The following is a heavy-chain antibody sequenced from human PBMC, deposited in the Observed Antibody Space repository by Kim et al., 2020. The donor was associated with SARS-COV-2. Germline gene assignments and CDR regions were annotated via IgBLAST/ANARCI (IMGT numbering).Heavy chain of an antibody. J-gene: IGHJ6*02. Sequence: SETLSLTCTVSGGSISSGGYYWIWIRQHPGKGLEWIGYIYYSGSTYYNPSLKSRVTISVDTSKNQFSLKLSSVTAADTAVYYCARDLRTPRGGMDVWGQGTTVTVSS. CDR2: IYYSGST. CDR3: ARDLRTPRGGMDV. CDR1: GGSISSGGYY. V-gene: IGHV4-31*03.